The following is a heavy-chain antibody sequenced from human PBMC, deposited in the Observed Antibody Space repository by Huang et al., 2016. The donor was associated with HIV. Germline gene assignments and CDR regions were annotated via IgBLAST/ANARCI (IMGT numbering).Heavy chain of an antibody. V-gene: IGHV4-39*01. D-gene: IGHD3-3*01. CDR2: LYYTGTM. Sequence: QMRFQESGPGLVKPSGTLSLTCNVSGGSINTGRYYWGWIRQPPGKGLEWVGSLYYTGTMHYGPSLKGRLTRFADTSKNQFSLNLSSVTAADTAIYYCARNHDFWRGRMFAISYFDVWGRGTLVTVAS. J-gene: IGHJ2*01. CDR1: GGSINTGRYY. CDR3: ARNHDFWRGRMFAISYFDV.